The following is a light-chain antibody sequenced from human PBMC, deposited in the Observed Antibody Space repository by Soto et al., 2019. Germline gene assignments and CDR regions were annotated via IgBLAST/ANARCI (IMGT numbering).Light chain of an antibody. J-gene: IGKJ2*01. CDR1: QSVSSN. V-gene: IGKV3-15*01. CDR3: QQYNNWPGYT. Sequence: EIVMTQSPATLSVSPGERATLSCRASQSVSSNLAWYQQKPGQAPRLLSYGASTRATGIPDRFSGSGSGTEFTLTISSLRSEDFAVYYCQQYNNWPGYTFGQGTKLEIK. CDR2: GAS.